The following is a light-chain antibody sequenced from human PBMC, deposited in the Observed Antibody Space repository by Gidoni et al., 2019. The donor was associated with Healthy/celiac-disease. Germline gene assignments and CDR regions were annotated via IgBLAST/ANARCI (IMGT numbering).Light chain of an antibody. CDR3: QQYGSSPWT. CDR2: GAS. V-gene: IGKV3-20*01. CDR1: QSVSSSY. Sequence: EIVLTQSPGTLSLSPGERATLSCRASQSVSSSYLAGYQQQPGQAPRLLIYGASSRATGIPDRFSCSGSGTDFTLTISRLEPEDFAVYYCQQYGSSPWTFGQGTKVEIK. J-gene: IGKJ1*01.